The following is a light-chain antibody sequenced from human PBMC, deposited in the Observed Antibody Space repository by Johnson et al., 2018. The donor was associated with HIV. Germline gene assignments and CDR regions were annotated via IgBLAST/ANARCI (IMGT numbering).Light chain of an antibody. Sequence: QFVLTQPPSVSAAPGQNVNISCSGGSSNIGSNYVSWYQQFPGTAPKLLMYENNKRPSSISDRFSDSQSGTSATLAITGLQTGDEADYYCGTWDTSFGDQYVFGSGTNVTVL. V-gene: IGLV1-51*02. J-gene: IGLJ1*01. CDR2: ENN. CDR1: SSNIGSNY. CDR3: GTWDTSFGDQYV.